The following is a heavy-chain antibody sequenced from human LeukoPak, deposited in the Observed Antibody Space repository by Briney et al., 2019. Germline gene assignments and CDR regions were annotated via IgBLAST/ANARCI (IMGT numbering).Heavy chain of an antibody. J-gene: IGHJ3*02. D-gene: IGHD3-22*01. CDR3: AKDRGMIVRGNAFDI. V-gene: IGHV3-9*01. CDR2: ISWNSGSI. Sequence: PGGSLRLSCAASGFTFDDYAMHWVRQAPGKGLEWVSGISWNSGSIGYADSVKGRFTISRDNAKNSLYLQMNSLRAEDTALYYCAKDRGMIVRGNAFDIWGQGTMVTVSS. CDR1: GFTFDDYA.